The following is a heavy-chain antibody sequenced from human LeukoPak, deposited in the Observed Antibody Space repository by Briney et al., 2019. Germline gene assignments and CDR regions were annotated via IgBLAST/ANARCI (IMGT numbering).Heavy chain of an antibody. J-gene: IGHJ6*02. V-gene: IGHV3-21*01. CDR2: ISSSRSYI. Sequence: GGSLRLSCAASGFTFSSYSMNWVRQAPGKGLEWVSSISSSRSYIYYADSMKGRFTISRDNAKNSLYLQMNSLRAEDTAVYYCARARQQLYCYYGMDVWGQGTTVTVSS. CDR1: GFTFSSYS. CDR3: ARARQQLYCYYGMDV. D-gene: IGHD6-13*01.